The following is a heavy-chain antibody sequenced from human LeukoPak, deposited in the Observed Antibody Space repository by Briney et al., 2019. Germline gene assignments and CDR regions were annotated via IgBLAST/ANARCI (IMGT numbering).Heavy chain of an antibody. D-gene: IGHD4-11*01. V-gene: IGHV4-4*07. CDR1: GGSISGYY. Sequence: TSETLSLTCTVSGGSISGYYWSWIRQPAGKGLEWIGRIYTSGSTNYNPSLKSRVTMSVDTSKNQFPLKLSSATAADTAVYYCARMTTAHFDYWGQGTLVTVSS. CDR2: IYTSGST. J-gene: IGHJ4*02. CDR3: ARMTTAHFDY.